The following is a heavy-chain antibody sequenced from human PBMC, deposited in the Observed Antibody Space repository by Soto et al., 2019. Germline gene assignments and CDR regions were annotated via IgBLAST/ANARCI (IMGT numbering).Heavy chain of an antibody. J-gene: IGHJ5*02. V-gene: IGHV4-39*01. CDR3: ARHDQYSSSLNWFDP. Sequence: ETLSLTCTVSGGSISSSSYYWGWIRQPPGKGLEWIGSIYYSGSTYYNPSLKSRVTISVDTSKNQFSLKLSSVTAADTAVYYCARHDQYSSSLNWFDPWGQGTLVTVSS. CDR1: GGSISSSSYY. CDR2: IYYSGST. D-gene: IGHD6-6*01.